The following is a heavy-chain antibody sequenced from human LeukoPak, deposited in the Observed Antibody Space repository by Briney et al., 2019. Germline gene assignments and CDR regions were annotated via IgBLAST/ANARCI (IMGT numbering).Heavy chain of an antibody. V-gene: IGHV4-59*01. D-gene: IGHD2-15*01. CDR3: AREVLPNCSGGSCYSNWFDP. J-gene: IGHJ5*02. CDR1: SDSISSYY. CDR2: FYSSGKI. Sequence: PSETLSLTCSAFSDSISSYYWSWIRQPPGKGLEWVGYFYSSGKINYNPSLKSRVSISVDTSKSQFSLKLSSVTAADTAVYYCAREVLPNCSGGSCYSNWFDPWGQGTLVTVSS.